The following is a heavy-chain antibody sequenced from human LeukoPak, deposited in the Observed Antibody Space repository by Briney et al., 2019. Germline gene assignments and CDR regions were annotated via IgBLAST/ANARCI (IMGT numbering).Heavy chain of an antibody. CDR3: ARGDIYCSSTSCLFDY. V-gene: IGHV4-59*01. J-gene: IGHJ4*02. D-gene: IGHD2-2*01. CDR1: GGSISGYY. CDR2: VHYNGGT. Sequence: SETLSLTCTVSGGSISGYYWTWVRQPPGKGLEWIGYVHYNGGTSYNPSLESRVTMSADTSKNQFSLKLISVTAADTAVYYCARGDIYCSSTSCLFDYWGQGTLVTVSS.